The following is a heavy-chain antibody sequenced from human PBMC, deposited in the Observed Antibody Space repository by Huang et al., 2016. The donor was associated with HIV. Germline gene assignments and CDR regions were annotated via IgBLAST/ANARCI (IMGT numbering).Heavy chain of an antibody. J-gene: IGHJ3*01. CDR1: GFPFSAYG. Sequence: QVRLVESGGGVVQPGASLTLSCSASGFPFSAYGMDWVRQAPGMGMGWVSFISKDGNNDYVIVSVKGRFTISRDNSNNTLYLRMNSLRPEDTAVYYCVKERGSSRARSSFDFWGQGTSVIVSS. V-gene: IGHV3-30*02. CDR3: VKERGSSRARSSFDF. CDR2: ISKDGNND. D-gene: IGHD6-13*01.